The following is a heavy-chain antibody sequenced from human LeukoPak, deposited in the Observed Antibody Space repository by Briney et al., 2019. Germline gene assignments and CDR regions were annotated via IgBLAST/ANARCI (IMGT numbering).Heavy chain of an antibody. J-gene: IGHJ4*02. CDR3: ARGHSSSSGVFDY. CDR2: ISGSGGST. V-gene: IGHV3-23*01. CDR1: GFTFSSYA. D-gene: IGHD6-13*01. Sequence: GGSLRLSCAASGFTFSSYAMSWVRQAPGKGLEWVSAISGSGGSTYYADSVEGRFTISRDNSKNTLYLQMNSLRAEDTAVYYCARGHSSSSGVFDYWGQGTLVTVSS.